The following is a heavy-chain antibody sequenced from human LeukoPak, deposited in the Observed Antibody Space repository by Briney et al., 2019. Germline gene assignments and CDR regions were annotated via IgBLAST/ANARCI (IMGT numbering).Heavy chain of an antibody. CDR2: ISSNSRHI. CDR3: ARDGLGSYDY. D-gene: IGHD3-10*01. CDR1: GFAFSDYT. V-gene: IGHV3-21*01. Sequence: GGSLRLSCAASGFAFSDYTINWVRQAPGKGLEWVSSISSNSRHIYYADSVKGRLTISRDNAKNSVYLQMNSLRAEDTAVYYCARDGLGSYDYWGQGTLVTVSS. J-gene: IGHJ4*02.